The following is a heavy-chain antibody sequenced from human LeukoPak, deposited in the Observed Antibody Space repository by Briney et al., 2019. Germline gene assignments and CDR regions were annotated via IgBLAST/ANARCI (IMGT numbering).Heavy chain of an antibody. D-gene: IGHD3-10*01. J-gene: IGHJ3*02. CDR3: ARVGGTAFDI. Sequence: SETLSLTCAVYGGSFSGYYWSWIRQPPGKGLEWIGEINQSGSTNYNPSLKSRVTISVDTSKNQFSLKLSSVTAADTAVYYCARVGGTAFDIWGQGTMVTVSS. CDR1: GGSFSGYY. V-gene: IGHV4-34*01. CDR2: INQSGST.